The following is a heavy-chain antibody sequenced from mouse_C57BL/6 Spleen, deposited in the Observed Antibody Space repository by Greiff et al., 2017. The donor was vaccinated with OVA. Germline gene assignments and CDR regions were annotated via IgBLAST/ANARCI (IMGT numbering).Heavy chain of an antibody. V-gene: IGHV1-72*01. D-gene: IGHD2-4*01. Sequence: QVQLKQPGAELVKPGASVKLSCKASGYTFTSYWMHWVKQRPGRGLEWIGRIDPNSGGTKYNEKFKSKATLTVDKPSSTAYMQLSSLTSEDSAVYYCAREDYDSYYAMDYWGQGTSVTVSS. CDR3: AREDYDSYYAMDY. CDR1: GYTFTSYW. J-gene: IGHJ4*01. CDR2: IDPNSGGT.